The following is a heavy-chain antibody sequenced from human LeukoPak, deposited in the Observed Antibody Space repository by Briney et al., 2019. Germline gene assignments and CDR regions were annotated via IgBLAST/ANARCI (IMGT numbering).Heavy chain of an antibody. CDR1: GYTFTGYY. CDR2: ISAYNGNT. D-gene: IGHD6-13*01. V-gene: IGHV1-18*04. CDR3: ARLRGSSSWDDY. J-gene: IGHJ4*02. Sequence: GASVKVSCKASGYTFTGYYMHWVRQAPGQGLEWMGWISAYNGNTNYAQKLQGRVTMTTDTSTSTAYMELRSLRSDDTAVYYCARLRGSSSWDDYWGQGTLVTVSS.